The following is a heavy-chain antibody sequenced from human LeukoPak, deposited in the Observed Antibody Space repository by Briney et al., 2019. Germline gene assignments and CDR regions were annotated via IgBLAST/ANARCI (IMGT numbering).Heavy chain of an antibody. D-gene: IGHD5-18*01. J-gene: IGHJ4*02. CDR1: GFTVSSNY. V-gene: IGHV3-66*04. Sequence: GGSLRLSCAASGFTVSSNYMSWVRQAPGKGLEWVSVIYSGGSTYYADSVKGRFTISRDNSKNTLYLQMNSLRAEDTAVYYCAGQRGYSYGYSGGQFDYWGQGTLVTVSS. CDR2: IYSGGST. CDR3: AGQRGYSYGYSGGQFDY.